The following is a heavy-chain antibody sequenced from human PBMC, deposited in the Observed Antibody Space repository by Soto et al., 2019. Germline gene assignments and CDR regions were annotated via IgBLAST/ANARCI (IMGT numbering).Heavy chain of an antibody. CDR2: IYWDDDK. D-gene: IGHD3-16*02. J-gene: IGHJ6*03. V-gene: IGHV2-5*02. CDR1: GFSLSTSGVG. CDR3: AHSSLYYDYIWGSYRSKYYYYYMDV. Sequence: QITLKESGPTLVKPTQTLTLTCTFSGFSLSTSGVGVGWIRQPPGKALEWLALIYWDDDKRYSPSLKSRLTITKDTSKNQVVLTMTNMDPVDTATYYCAHSSLYYDYIWGSYRSKYYYYYMDVWGKGTTVTVSS.